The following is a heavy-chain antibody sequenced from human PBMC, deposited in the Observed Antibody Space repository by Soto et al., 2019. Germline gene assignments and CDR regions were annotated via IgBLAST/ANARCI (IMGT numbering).Heavy chain of an antibody. D-gene: IGHD4-17*01. CDR1: GFTFSSYA. V-gene: IGHV3-23*01. CDR2: ISGSGGST. J-gene: IGHJ6*03. CDR3: AKDSTTVTTSAKYYYYYYMDV. Sequence: GGSLRLSCAASGFTFSSYAMSCVRQAPGKGLEWVSAISGSGGSTYYADSVKGRFTISRDNSKNTLYLQMNSLRAEDTAVYYCAKDSTTVTTSAKYYYYYYMDVWGKGTTVTVSS.